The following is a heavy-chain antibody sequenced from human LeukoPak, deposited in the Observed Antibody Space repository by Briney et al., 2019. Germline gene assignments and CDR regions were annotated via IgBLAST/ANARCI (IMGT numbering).Heavy chain of an antibody. V-gene: IGHV1-2*06. J-gene: IGHJ4*02. CDR1: GGTFSSYA. CDR2: INPNSGGT. CDR3: ARENWNYPLAAHLPYYFDY. Sequence: ASVKVSCKASGGTFSSYAISWVRQAPGQGLEWMGRINPNSGGTNYAQKFQGRVTMTRDTSISTAYMELSRLRSDDTAVYYCARENWNYPLAAHLPYYFDYWGQGTLVTVSS. D-gene: IGHD1-7*01.